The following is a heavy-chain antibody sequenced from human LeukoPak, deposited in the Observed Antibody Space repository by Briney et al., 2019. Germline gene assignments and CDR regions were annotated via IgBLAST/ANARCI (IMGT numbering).Heavy chain of an antibody. Sequence: ASVKVSCKASGYTFTSFGISWVRQAPGQGLEWMGWISAYNGNTNSAQKLQGRVTITADESTSTAYMELSSLRSEDTAVYYCARDKANYYYDSSGYPRGAFDIWGQGTMVTVSS. CDR1: GYTFTSFG. V-gene: IGHV1-18*01. J-gene: IGHJ3*02. CDR2: ISAYNGNT. CDR3: ARDKANYYYDSSGYPRGAFDI. D-gene: IGHD3-22*01.